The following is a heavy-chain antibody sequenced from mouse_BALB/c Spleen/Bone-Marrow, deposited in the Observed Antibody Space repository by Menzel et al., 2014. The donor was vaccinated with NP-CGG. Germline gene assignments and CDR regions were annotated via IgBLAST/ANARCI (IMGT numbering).Heavy chain of an antibody. V-gene: IGHV1-54*01. CDR1: GYAFTNYL. D-gene: IGHD1-2*01. CDR3: ARFAITTAHFDY. CDR2: INPGSGGT. J-gene: IGHJ2*01. Sequence: QVQLQQSGAELVRPGTSVKVSCKASGYAFTNYLIEWVKQRPGQGLEWIGVINPGSGGTNYNEKLKGKATLTADKSSSTAYMQLSSLKSEDSAVYFCARFAITTAHFDYWGQGTTPTVSS.